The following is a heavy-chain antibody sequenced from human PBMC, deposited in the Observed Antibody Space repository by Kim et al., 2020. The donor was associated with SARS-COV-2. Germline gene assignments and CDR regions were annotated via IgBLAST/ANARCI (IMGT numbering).Heavy chain of an antibody. Sequence: LKVRVTISVDTSQNQFSLKLSSVTAADTAVYYCASPGRRRDSGTYYPLDYWGQGTLVTVSS. V-gene: IGHV4-39*07. CDR3: ASPGRRRDSGTYYPLDY. J-gene: IGHJ4*02. D-gene: IGHD1-26*01.